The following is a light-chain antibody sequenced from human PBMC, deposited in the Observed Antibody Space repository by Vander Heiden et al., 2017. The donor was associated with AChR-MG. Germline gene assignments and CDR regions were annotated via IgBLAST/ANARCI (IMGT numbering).Light chain of an antibody. CDR3: QSADSSGAYWM. CDR2: KDS. V-gene: IGLV3-25*03. Sequence: SYELPHPPSVSVSPGQTARITCSGDALAKQYAYWYQQKPGQAPVLVIYKDSERPSGIPERFSGSSSGTTVTLTISGVQAEDEADYHCQSADSSGAYWMFGGGTKLTVL. CDR1: ALAKQY. J-gene: IGLJ3*02.